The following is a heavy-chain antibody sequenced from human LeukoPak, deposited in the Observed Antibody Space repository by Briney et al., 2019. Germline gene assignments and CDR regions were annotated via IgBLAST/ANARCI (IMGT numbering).Heavy chain of an antibody. Sequence: SVKVSCKASGGTFSSYAISWVRQAPGQGLEWMGGIIPIFGTASYAQKFQGRVTITADKSTSTAYMELSSLRSEDTAVYYCARETLSGSNSGMDVWGEGTTVTVSS. J-gene: IGHJ6*04. CDR3: ARETLSGSNSGMDV. D-gene: IGHD3-10*01. CDR1: GGTFSSYA. V-gene: IGHV1-69*06. CDR2: IIPIFGTA.